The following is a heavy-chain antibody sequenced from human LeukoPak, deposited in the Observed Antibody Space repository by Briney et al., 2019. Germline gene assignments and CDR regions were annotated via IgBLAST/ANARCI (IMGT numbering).Heavy chain of an antibody. CDR2: INVGNGNA. CDR3: ARGLFYGSGRGPMDV. D-gene: IGHD3-10*01. J-gene: IGHJ6*02. CDR1: GYTFITYA. Sequence: GASVKVSCKASGYTFITYAMHWVRQAPGQRPEWMGWINVGNGNAVYPQKFQGRVTISRDTSASTAYMELSSLRSEDTAVYYCARGLFYGSGRGPMDVWGQGTTVTVSS. V-gene: IGHV1-3*01.